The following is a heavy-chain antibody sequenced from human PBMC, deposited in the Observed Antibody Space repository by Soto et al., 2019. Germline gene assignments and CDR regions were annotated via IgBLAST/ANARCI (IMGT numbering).Heavy chain of an antibody. Sequence: SETLSLTCTVSGGSISSYYWSWIRQPPGRGLEWIGYIYYSGSTNYNPSLKSRVTISVDTSKNQFSLKLSSVTAADTAVYYCARVGDFWSGYYEHYYYYFGMDVWGQATTVPVSS. J-gene: IGHJ6*02. CDR1: GGSISSYY. CDR2: IYYSGST. V-gene: IGHV4-59*01. D-gene: IGHD3-3*01. CDR3: ARVGDFWSGYYEHYYYYFGMDV.